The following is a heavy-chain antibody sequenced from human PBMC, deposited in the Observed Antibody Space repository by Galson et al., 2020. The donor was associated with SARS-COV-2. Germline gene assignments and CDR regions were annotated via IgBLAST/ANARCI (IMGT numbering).Heavy chain of an antibody. D-gene: IGHD3-22*01. Sequence: GESLKISCAASGFTFSDYYMSWIRQAPGKGLEWVSYISSGGSTIYYADSVKGRFTISRDNAKNSLYLQMNSLRAEDTAVYYCARGLRGYYDSSGYYNDAFDIWGQGTMVTVSS. CDR1: GFTFSDYY. CDR2: ISSGGSTI. V-gene: IGHV3-11*01. J-gene: IGHJ3*02. CDR3: ARGLRGYYDSSGYYNDAFDI.